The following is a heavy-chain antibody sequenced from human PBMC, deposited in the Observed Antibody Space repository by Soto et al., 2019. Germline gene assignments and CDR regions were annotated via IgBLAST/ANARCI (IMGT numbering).Heavy chain of an antibody. Sequence: ASVKVSCKVSGYTLTELSLHWVRQAPGKGLEWMGGFDPEDGETIYAQKFQGRVTITADKSTSTAYMELSSLRSEDTAVYYCARVPGRMGGFDYYYMDVWGKGTTVTVSS. D-gene: IGHD3-16*01. CDR3: ARVPGRMGGFDYYYMDV. J-gene: IGHJ6*03. V-gene: IGHV1-24*01. CDR2: FDPEDGET. CDR1: GYTLTELS.